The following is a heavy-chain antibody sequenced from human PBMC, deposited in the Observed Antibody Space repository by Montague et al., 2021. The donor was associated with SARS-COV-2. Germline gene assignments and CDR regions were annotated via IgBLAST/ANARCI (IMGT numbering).Heavy chain of an antibody. Sequence: SETLSPTCTVSGASISNSIYYWDWIRQPPGKGLEWIGSIYYSGNTYYXPSLKSRVTISIDTSKNQFSLKLSSVTAADTAVYYCARPGSGYSYGSGAFDYWGQGTLVTVSS. V-gene: IGHV4-39*01. CDR2: IYYSGNT. D-gene: IGHD5-18*01. J-gene: IGHJ4*02. CDR3: ARPGSGYSYGSGAFDY. CDR1: GASISNSIYY.